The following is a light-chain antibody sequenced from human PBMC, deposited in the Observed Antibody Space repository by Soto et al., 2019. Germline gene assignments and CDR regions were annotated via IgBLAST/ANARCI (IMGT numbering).Light chain of an antibody. CDR2: AAS. Sequence: DIQMTQSPSSLSPSVGDRVIITCRASLPISSYLAWYQQKPGKIPNPLIYAASTLQAGVPSRFSGSGSGTDFTLTISSLQPEDVAAYYCQKSNSAPRTFGGGTNVHI. V-gene: IGKV1-27*01. CDR3: QKSNSAPRT. CDR1: LPISSY. J-gene: IGKJ4*01.